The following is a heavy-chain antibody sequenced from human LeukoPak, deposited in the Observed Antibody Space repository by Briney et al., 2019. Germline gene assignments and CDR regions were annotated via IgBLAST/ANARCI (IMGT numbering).Heavy chain of an antibody. J-gene: IGHJ3*01. CDR3: ARIVGSTGGES. CDR2: IIAIFGTT. V-gene: IGHV1-69*06. D-gene: IGHD1-26*01. CDR1: GGTFSNIV. Sequence: ASVKVSCKASGGTFSNIVISWVRQAPGQGLEWMGGIIAIFGTTTYAQNFQGRVTITADKSTRTAYMELSSLRSEDTAVYYCARIVGSTGGESWGQGTMVTVSS.